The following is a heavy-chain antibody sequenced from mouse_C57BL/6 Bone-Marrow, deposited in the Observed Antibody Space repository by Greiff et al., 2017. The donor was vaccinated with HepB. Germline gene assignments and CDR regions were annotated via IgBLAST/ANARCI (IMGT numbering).Heavy chain of an antibody. CDR2: IYPRSGNT. CDR1: GYTFTSYG. CDR3: AREGRRGFAY. V-gene: IGHV1-81*01. Sequence: VHLVESGAELARPGASVKLSCKASGYTFTSYGISWVKQRTGQGLEWIGEIYPRSGNTYYNEKFKGKATLTADKSSSTAYMELRSLTSEDSAVYFCAREGRRGFAYWGQGTLVTVSA. D-gene: IGHD2-14*01. J-gene: IGHJ3*01.